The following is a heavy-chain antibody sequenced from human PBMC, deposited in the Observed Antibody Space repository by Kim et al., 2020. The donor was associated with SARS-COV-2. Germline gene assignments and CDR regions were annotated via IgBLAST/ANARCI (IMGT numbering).Heavy chain of an antibody. CDR2: IYPGDSDT. D-gene: IGHD3-9*01. CDR1: GYRFTSYW. J-gene: IGHJ5*02. CDR3: ARGAKYYDILTGYYNVMRNWFDP. V-gene: IGHV5-51*01. Sequence: GESLKISCKGSGYRFTSYWIGWVRQMPGKGLEWMGIIYPGDSDTRYSPSFQGQVTISADKSISTAYLQWSSLKASDTAMYYCARGAKYYDILTGYYNVMRNWFDPWGQGTLVTVSS.